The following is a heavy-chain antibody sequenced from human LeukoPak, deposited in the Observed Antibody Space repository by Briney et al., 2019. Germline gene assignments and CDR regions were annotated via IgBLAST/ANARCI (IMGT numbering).Heavy chain of an antibody. V-gene: IGHV1-18*01. CDR2: ISAYNDNT. J-gene: IGHJ5*02. D-gene: IGHD4/OR15-4a*01. Sequence: ASVKVTCKASGYTFTSYGISMVRQAPAQGLEWMGWISAYNDNTNNAQKLQGRVTMTTDTYKSTTYMELRRLRSSDEATYYYDWVLDWFDPWGEGTLVTASS. CDR1: GYTFTSYG. CDR3: DWVLDWFDP.